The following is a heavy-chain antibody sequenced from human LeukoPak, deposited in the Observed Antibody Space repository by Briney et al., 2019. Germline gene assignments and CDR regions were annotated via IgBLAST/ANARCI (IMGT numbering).Heavy chain of an antibody. D-gene: IGHD3-22*01. J-gene: IGHJ6*02. CDR1: GYSFTRYF. CDR3: ARGSGADTMIVVGYYYGMDV. CDR2: ISAYNGNT. Sequence: VASVKVSCKASGYSFTRYFIHWVRQAPGQGLEWMGWISAYNGNTNYAQKLQGRVTITADKSTSTAYMELSSLRSEDTAVYYCARGSGADTMIVVGYYYGMDVWGQGTTVTVSS. V-gene: IGHV1-18*04.